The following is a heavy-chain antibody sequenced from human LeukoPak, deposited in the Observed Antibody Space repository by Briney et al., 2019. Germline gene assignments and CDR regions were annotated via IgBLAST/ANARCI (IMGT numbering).Heavy chain of an antibody. CDR1: GGSISSYY. V-gene: IGHV4-59*12. CDR3: ARDSDYYDSPT. Sequence: SETLSLTCTVSGGSISSYYWSWIRQPPGKGLERIGYIYYSGSTYYNPSLKSRVTISVDTSKNQFSLKLSSVTAADTAVYYCARDSDYYDSPTWGQGTLVTVSS. CDR2: IYYSGST. D-gene: IGHD3-22*01. J-gene: IGHJ4*02.